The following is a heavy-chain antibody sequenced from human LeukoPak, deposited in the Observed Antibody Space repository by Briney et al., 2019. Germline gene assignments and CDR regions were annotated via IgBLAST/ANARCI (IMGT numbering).Heavy chain of an antibody. V-gene: IGHV2-5*01. CDR1: GFSLCTTGVG. J-gene: IGHJ5*02. D-gene: IGHD3-22*01. CDR2: IYWNDDK. Sequence: SGPTLVNPTQTLTLTCTFSGFSLCTTGVGVTWVRQPPGKALEWLALIYWNDDKRYSPSLKTRLTITKDTSKNQVVLTMTNMDPEDTGTYYCAHDRPGIGFDPWGQGTLVTVSS. CDR3: AHDRPGIGFDP.